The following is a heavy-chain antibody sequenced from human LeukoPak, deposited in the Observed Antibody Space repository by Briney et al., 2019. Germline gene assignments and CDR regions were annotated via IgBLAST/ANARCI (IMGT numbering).Heavy chain of an antibody. J-gene: IGHJ4*02. CDR2: ISYDGSIK. D-gene: IGHD2-8*02. Sequence: GRSLRLSCAASGFTFSNYAMHWVRQAPGKGLEWVAVISYDGSIKYYADSVKGRFTISRDNSKNTLYLQMDSLRAEDTAVYYCARGYWFYFDYWGQGTLVTVSS. CDR1: GFTFSNYA. V-gene: IGHV3-30*04. CDR3: ARGYWFYFDY.